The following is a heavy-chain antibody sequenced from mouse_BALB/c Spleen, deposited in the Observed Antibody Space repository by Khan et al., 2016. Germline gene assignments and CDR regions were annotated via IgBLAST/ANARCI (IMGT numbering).Heavy chain of an antibody. CDR1: GFTFSDAW. CDR3: PSNWDGGHY. J-gene: IGHJ2*01. V-gene: IGHV6-6*01. CDR2: IRSKANNHAT. D-gene: IGHD4-1*01. Sequence: EVKLEVSGGGLVQPGGSMKLSCAASGFTFSDAWMDWVRQSPEKGLEWVAEIRSKANNHATYYAESGKGRLTISSDDYNSSVYLQMNSLRTEDNGIYYCPSNWDGGHYWGQGTTLTVSS.